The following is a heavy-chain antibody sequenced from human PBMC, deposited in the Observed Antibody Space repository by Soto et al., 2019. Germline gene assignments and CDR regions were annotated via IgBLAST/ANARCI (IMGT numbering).Heavy chain of an antibody. J-gene: IGHJ4*02. CDR3: AKDSDSYYSDSNDFYYFDH. CDR2: IFYDGSKK. V-gene: IGHV3-30*18. Sequence: GGSLRLSCAASGFTFSSYGMHWVRQAPGKGLEWVAVIFYDGSKKYYGDSVKGRFTIARDNSKKTLYLQMDSLRAEDTAVYYCAKDSDSYYSDSNDFYYFDHWGQGTQVTVSS. CDR1: GFTFSSYG. D-gene: IGHD3-22*01.